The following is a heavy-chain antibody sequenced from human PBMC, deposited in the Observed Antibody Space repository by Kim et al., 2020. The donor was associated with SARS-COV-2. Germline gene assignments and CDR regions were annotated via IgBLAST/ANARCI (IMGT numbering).Heavy chain of an antibody. CDR2: INPNSGGT. CDR3: ARRRGSGSYVPFDY. CDR1: GYTFTGYY. V-gene: IGHV1-2*06. Sequence: ASVNVSCKASGYTFTGYYMHWVRQAPGQGLEWMGRINPNSGGTNYAQKFQGRVTMTRDTSISTAYMELSRLRSDDTAVYYCARRRGSGSYVPFDYWGQGTLVTVSS. D-gene: IGHD3-10*01. J-gene: IGHJ4*02.